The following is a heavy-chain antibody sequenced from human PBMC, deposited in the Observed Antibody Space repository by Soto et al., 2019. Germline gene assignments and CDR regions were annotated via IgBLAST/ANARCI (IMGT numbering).Heavy chain of an antibody. CDR3: ARGYPPRGDYDY. CDR1: GGSFSGYY. Sequence: PSETLSLTCAVYGGSFSGYYWSWIRQPPGKGLEWIGEINHSGSTNYNPSLKSRVTISVDTSKNQFSLKLSSVTAADTAVYYCARGYPPRGDYDYLGHGTLVTVSS. V-gene: IGHV4-34*01. J-gene: IGHJ4*01. CDR2: INHSGST. D-gene: IGHD4-17*01.